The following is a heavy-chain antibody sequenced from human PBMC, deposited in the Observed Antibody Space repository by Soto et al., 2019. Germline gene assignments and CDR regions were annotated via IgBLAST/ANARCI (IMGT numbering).Heavy chain of an antibody. J-gene: IGHJ6*02. CDR2: IYPGDSDT. CDR1: GYSFTIYW. CDR3: ARLTFHGSGSYQYGMDV. D-gene: IGHD3-10*01. Sequence: GESLKISCKGSGYSFTIYWIGWVRQMPGKGLEWMGIIYPGDSDTRYSPSFQGQVTISADKSISTAYLQWSSLKASDTAMYYCARLTFHGSGSYQYGMDVWGQGTTVTVSS. V-gene: IGHV5-51*01.